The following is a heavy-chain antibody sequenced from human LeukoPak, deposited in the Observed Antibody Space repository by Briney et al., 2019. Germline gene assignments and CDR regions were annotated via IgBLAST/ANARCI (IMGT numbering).Heavy chain of an antibody. Sequence: GGSLRLSCVASGFTFPNYVMSWVRQAPGKGLEWVSGISGSGANTYYADSVKGRFTISRDNSKNTLYLQMNSLRAEDAAVYYCANEYSKGDVWGQGTMVTVSS. D-gene: IGHD4-11*01. CDR3: ANEYSKGDV. CDR2: ISGSGANT. J-gene: IGHJ3*01. V-gene: IGHV3-23*01. CDR1: GFTFPNYV.